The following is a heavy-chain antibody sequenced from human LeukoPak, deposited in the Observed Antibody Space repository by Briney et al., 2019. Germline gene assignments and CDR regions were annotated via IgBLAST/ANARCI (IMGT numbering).Heavy chain of an antibody. D-gene: IGHD5-18*01. J-gene: IGHJ6*02. CDR3: AREGYSYGRGGYYYYGMDV. CDR1: GFTFSSYS. CDR2: ISSSSSTI. Sequence: GGSLRLSCAASGFTFSSYSMNWVRQAPGKGLEWVPYISSSSSTIYYADSVKGRFTISRDNAKNSLYLQMNSLRAEDTAVYYCAREGYSYGRGGYYYYGMDVWGQGTTVTVSS. V-gene: IGHV3-48*01.